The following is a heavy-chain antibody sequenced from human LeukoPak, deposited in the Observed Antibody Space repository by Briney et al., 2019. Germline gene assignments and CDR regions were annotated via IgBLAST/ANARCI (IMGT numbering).Heavy chain of an antibody. Sequence: GRSLRLSCAASGFTFSSYGMHWVRQAPGKGLEWVAVISYDGSNKYYADSVKGRFTISRDNSKNTLYLQMNSLRSDDTAVYYCARETALMYYDFWSGPDPPANYYGMDVWGQGTTVTVSS. CDR1: GFTFSSYG. D-gene: IGHD3-3*01. CDR2: ISYDGSNK. V-gene: IGHV3-30*03. J-gene: IGHJ6*02. CDR3: ARETALMYYDFWSGPDPPANYYGMDV.